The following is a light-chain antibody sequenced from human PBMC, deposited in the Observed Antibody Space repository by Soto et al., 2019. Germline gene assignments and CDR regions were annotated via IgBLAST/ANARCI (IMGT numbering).Light chain of an antibody. Sequence: QSVLTQPPSVSGAPGQRVTISCTGSSSNIGAGYDVNWYQQLPETAPKLLIFGDSNRPSGVPDRFSGSKSGTSASLVITGLQADDEADYYCQSNDNGLSGSDVFGTGTKGTAL. J-gene: IGLJ1*01. CDR3: QSNDNGLSGSDV. V-gene: IGLV1-40*01. CDR2: GDS. CDR1: SSNIGAGYD.